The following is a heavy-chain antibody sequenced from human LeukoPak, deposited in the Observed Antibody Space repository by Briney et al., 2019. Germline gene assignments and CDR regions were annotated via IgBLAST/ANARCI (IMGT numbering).Heavy chain of an antibody. J-gene: IGHJ6*02. D-gene: IGHD3-22*01. CDR3: AREGALGSSGYEQYYGMDV. V-gene: IGHV1-2*04. CDR2: INPNSGGT. Sequence: ASVKVSCKASGYTFTGYYMHWVRQAPGQGLEWMGWINPNSGGTNYAQKFQGWVTMTRDTSISTAYMELSRLRSDDTAVYYCAREGALGSSGYEQYYGMDVWGQGTTVTVSS. CDR1: GYTFTGYY.